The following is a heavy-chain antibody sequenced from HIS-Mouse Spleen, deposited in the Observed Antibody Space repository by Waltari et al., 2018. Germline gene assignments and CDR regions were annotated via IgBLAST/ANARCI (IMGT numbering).Heavy chain of an antibody. V-gene: IGHV4-59*01. CDR2: IYYSGST. J-gene: IGHJ4*02. D-gene: IGHD1-1*01. CDR3: AREGLERYYFDY. CDR1: GGSISSYY. Sequence: QVQLQESGPGLVKPSETLSLTCPVSGGSISSYYWSWIRQPPGKGLEWIGYIYYSGSTNYNPSLKSRVTISVDTSKNQFSLKLRSVTAADTAVYYCAREGLERYYFDYWGQGTLVTVSS.